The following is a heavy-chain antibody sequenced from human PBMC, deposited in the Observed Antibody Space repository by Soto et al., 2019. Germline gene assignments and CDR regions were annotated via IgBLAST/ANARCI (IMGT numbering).Heavy chain of an antibody. CDR1: GYTFTSYA. D-gene: IGHD2-21*02. CDR2: INAGNGNT. Sequence: GASVKVSCKASGYTFTSYAMHWVRQAPGQRLEWMGWINAGNGNTKYSQKFQGRVTITRDTSASTAYMELSSLRSEDTAVYYCARDGGARPYCGGDCYLNWFDPWGQGTLVTVSS. CDR3: ARDGGARPYCGGDCYLNWFDP. J-gene: IGHJ5*02. V-gene: IGHV1-3*01.